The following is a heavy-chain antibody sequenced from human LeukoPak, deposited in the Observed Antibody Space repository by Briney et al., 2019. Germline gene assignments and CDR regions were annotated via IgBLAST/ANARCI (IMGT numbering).Heavy chain of an antibody. Sequence: ASVKVSCKASGYTFTSYAMHWVRQAPGQRHAWMGWSNAGNGNTKYSQEFQGRVTITRDTSASTAYMELSSLRSEDMAVYYCARELIAAAGTHLYYYGMDVWGQGTTVTVSS. CDR2: SNAGNGNT. CDR1: GYTFTSYA. D-gene: IGHD6-13*01. V-gene: IGHV1-3*02. J-gene: IGHJ6*02. CDR3: ARELIAAAGTHLYYYGMDV.